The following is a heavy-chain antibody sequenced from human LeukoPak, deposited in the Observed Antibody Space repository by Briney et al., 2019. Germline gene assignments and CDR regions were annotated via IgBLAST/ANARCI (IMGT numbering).Heavy chain of an antibody. CDR1: GFTFSSYG. D-gene: IGHD3-22*01. CDR2: ISGSDVST. J-gene: IGHJ4*02. V-gene: IGHV3-23*01. CDR3: AKYSHDSSGSYDY. Sequence: GGSLRPSCAASGFTFSSYGMSWVRQAPGKGLEWVSAISGSDVSTYYADSMKGRFTISRDNSKNTLYLQMNSLRAEDTAVYYCAKYSHDSSGSYDYWGQGTLVTVSS.